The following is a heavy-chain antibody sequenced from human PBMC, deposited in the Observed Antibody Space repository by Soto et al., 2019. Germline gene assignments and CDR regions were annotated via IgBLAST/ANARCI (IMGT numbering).Heavy chain of an antibody. CDR1: AFSVSGKF. J-gene: IGHJ6*02. V-gene: IGHV3-66*02. D-gene: IGHD3-22*01. CDR2: ISSDSST. CDR3: ARVLDRTISRYYYYGMDV. Sequence: GGSLRLSCTASAFSVSGKFMTWVRQAPGKGLEWVSVISSDSSTYYADSVKGRFTISRDNSKGSLSLQMNSLRVEDTATYHCARVLDRTISRYYYYGMDVWGQGTTVTVSS.